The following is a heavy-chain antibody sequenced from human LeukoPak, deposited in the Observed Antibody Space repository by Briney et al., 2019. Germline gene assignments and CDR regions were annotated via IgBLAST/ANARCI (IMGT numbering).Heavy chain of an antibody. CDR3: ARDRELRDFWSGYYILGVVPYYFDY. CDR2: ISAYNGNT. J-gene: IGHJ4*02. CDR1: GYTFTSYG. D-gene: IGHD3-3*01. Sequence: ASVKVSCKASGYTFTSYGISGVRQAPGQGLEWMGWISAYNGNTNYAQKLQGRVTMTTDTSTSTAYMELRSLRSDDTAVYYCARDRELRDFWSGYYILGVVPYYFDYWGQGTLVTVSS. V-gene: IGHV1-18*01.